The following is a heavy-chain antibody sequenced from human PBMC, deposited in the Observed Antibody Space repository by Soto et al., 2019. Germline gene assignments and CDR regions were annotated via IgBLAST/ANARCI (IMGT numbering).Heavy chain of an antibody. J-gene: IGHJ3*02. CDR3: ARLVTMVRGAFDI. CDR2: IYPGDSDT. D-gene: IGHD3-10*01. Sequence: PGESLKISCKGSGYSFSSYWIGWVRQMPGKGLEWMGIIYPGDSDTRYSPSFQGQVTISVDKSISTAYLQWSSLKASDTAMYYCARLVTMVRGAFDIWGQGTMVTVSS. CDR1: GYSFSSYW. V-gene: IGHV5-51*01.